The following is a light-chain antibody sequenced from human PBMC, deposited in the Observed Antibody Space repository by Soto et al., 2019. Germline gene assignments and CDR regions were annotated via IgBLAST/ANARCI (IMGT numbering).Light chain of an antibody. Sequence: DIQITQSPSSLSASVGDSVTITCRASQGISNYLAWYQQTPGKVPKILIYAASTLQAGVPSRFSGSGSGTDFTLTISSLQPEDVAAYYCQKYNSDPLTFGGGTKVDIK. CDR3: QKYNSDPLT. CDR1: QGISNY. CDR2: AAS. V-gene: IGKV1-27*01. J-gene: IGKJ4*01.